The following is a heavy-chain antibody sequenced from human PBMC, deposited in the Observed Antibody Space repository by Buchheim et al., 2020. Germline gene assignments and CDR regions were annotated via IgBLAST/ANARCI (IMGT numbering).Heavy chain of an antibody. CDR1: GFTFSSYG. V-gene: IGHV3-33*01. Sequence: QVQLVESGRGVVQPGRSLRLSCAASGFTFSSYGMHWVRQAPGKGLEWVAVIWYDGSNKYYADSVKGRFTISRDNSKNTLYLQMNSLRAEDTAVYYCARVRYLYSSSFFALEDYYYGMDVWGQGTT. J-gene: IGHJ6*02. D-gene: IGHD6-6*01. CDR2: IWYDGSNK. CDR3: ARVRYLYSSSFFALEDYYYGMDV.